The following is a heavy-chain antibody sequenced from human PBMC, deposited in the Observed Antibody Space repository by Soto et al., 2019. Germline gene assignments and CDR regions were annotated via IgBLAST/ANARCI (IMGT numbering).Heavy chain of an antibody. CDR1: GYTFTNFG. V-gene: IGHV3-7*01. CDR2: IKQDGSEK. J-gene: IGHJ6*02. D-gene: IGHD3-3*01. Sequence: SCKASGYTFTNFGISWVRQAPGKGLEWVANIKQDGSEKYYVDSVKGRFTISRDNAKNSLYLQMNSLRAEDTAVYYCARDRYSYYDFWSGSLPYYYFGMDVWGQGTTVTVSS. CDR3: ARDRYSYYDFWSGSLPYYYFGMDV.